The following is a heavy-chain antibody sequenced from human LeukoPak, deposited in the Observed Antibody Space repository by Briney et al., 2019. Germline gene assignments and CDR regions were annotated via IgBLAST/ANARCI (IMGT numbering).Heavy chain of an antibody. J-gene: IGHJ6*03. V-gene: IGHV1-2*02. CDR1: GYTFTGYY. CDR3: ARDQVEGRSSSRYYYYYYMDV. CDR2: INPNSGGT. Sequence: GASVKVSCKASGYTFTGYYMHWVRQAPGQGLEWMGWINPNSGGTNYAQKFQGRVTMTRDTSISTAYMELSRLRSDDTAVYYCARDQVEGRSSSRYYYYYYMDVWGKGTTVTVSS. D-gene: IGHD6-13*01.